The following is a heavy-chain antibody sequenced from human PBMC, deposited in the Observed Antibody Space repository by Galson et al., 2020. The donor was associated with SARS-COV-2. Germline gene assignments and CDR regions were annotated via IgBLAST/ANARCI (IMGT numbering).Heavy chain of an antibody. D-gene: IGHD3-22*01. Sequence: ASVKVSCKASGYTFTSYDINWVRQATGQGLEWMGWMNPNSGNTGYAQKFQGRVTMTRNTSISTAYMELSSLRSEDTAVYYCSCGYFSRYYYGMDVWGQGTTVTVSS. V-gene: IGHV1-8*01. CDR2: MNPNSGNT. CDR3: SCGYFSRYYYGMDV. CDR1: GYTFTSYD. J-gene: IGHJ6*02.